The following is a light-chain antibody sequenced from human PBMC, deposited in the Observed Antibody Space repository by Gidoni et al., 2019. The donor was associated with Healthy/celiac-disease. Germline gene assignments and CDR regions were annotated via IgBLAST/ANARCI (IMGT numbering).Light chain of an antibody. CDR1: SSNIGSNT. Sequence: HSVLTQPPSASGTPGQTVTISCSGSSSNIGSNTVNGYQQLPGTAPKLLIYSNNQRPSGVPDRVSGSKSGTSASLAISGLQSEDEADYYCAAWDDSLNGWVFGGGTKLTVL. V-gene: IGLV1-44*01. CDR2: SNN. J-gene: IGLJ3*02. CDR3: AAWDDSLNGWV.